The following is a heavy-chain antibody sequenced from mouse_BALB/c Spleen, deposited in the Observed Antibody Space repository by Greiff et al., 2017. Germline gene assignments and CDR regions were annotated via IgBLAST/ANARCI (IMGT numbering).Heavy chain of an antibody. V-gene: IGHV5-12-1*01. J-gene: IGHJ4*01. CDR2: ISSGGGST. Sequence: EVKLVESGGGLVKPGGSLKLSCAASGFAFSSYDMSWVRQTPEKRLEWVAYISSGGGSTYYPDTVKGRFTISRDNAKNTLYLQMSSLKSEDTAMYYCARRGGAMDYWGQGTSVTVSS. CDR3: ARRGGAMDY. CDR1: GFAFSSYD.